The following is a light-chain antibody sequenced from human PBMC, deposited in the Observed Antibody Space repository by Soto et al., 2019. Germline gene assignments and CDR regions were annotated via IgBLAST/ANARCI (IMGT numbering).Light chain of an antibody. Sequence: ALTQPASVSGSPGQSITISCTGTSSDVGGYNYVSWYQQHPGKAPKLMIYDVSNRPSGVSNRFSGSKSGNTASLTISGFQAEDEAYYYCSSYTSSIYAFGTGTKVTVL. CDR1: SSDVGGYNY. CDR2: DVS. J-gene: IGLJ1*01. V-gene: IGLV2-14*01. CDR3: SSYTSSIYA.